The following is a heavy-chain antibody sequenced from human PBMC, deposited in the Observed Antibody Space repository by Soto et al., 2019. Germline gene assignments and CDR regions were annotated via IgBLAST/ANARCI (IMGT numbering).Heavy chain of an antibody. V-gene: IGHV3-7*01. D-gene: IGHD5-12*01. CDR2: IKQDGSEK. Sequence: PGGSLRLSCAASGFTFSSYWMSWVRQAPGKGLEWVANIKQDGSEKYYVDSVKGRFTISRDNAKNSLYLQMNSLRAEDTAVYYCARDIAWIAEYFDYWGQGTLVTVSS. CDR3: ARDIAWIAEYFDY. J-gene: IGHJ4*02. CDR1: GFTFSSYW.